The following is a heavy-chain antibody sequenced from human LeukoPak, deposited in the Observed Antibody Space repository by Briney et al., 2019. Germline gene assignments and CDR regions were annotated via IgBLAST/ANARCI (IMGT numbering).Heavy chain of an antibody. J-gene: IGHJ3*02. CDR3: ASDRIEVDAFDI. Sequence: SETLSLTRAVYGESFTTFYWGWIRQTPGKGLEWIGEINHTGSTNYNPSLKSRVTISVDTSKNQFSLKLSSVTAADTAVYYCASDRIEVDAFDIWGQGTMVTVSS. CDR2: INHTGST. CDR1: GESFTTFY. D-gene: IGHD2-15*01. V-gene: IGHV4-34*01.